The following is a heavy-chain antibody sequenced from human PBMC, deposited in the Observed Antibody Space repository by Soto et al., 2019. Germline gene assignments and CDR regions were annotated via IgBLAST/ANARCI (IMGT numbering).Heavy chain of an antibody. J-gene: IGHJ6*03. CDR3: AKGQRVVAATGYFYYYMDV. D-gene: IGHD2-15*01. Sequence: GGSLRLSCAASGFTFSSYAMSWVRQAPGKGLEWVSLISDSGGSTYDADSVKGRFTISRDNSKNTLYLQMNSLRAEDTAVYFCAKGQRVVAATGYFYYYMDVWGKGTTVTVSS. V-gene: IGHV3-23*01. CDR2: ISDSGGST. CDR1: GFTFSSYA.